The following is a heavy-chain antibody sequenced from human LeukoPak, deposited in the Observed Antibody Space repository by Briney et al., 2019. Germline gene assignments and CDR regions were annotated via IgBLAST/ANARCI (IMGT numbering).Heavy chain of an antibody. J-gene: IGHJ6*03. D-gene: IGHD4-17*01. CDR1: GYTFTGYY. CDR3: ARTGDYRRNYYYYMDV. V-gene: IGHV1-2*02. CDR2: INPNSGGT. Sequence: ASVKVSCKASGYTFTGYYMHWVRQAPGQGLEWVGWINPNSGGTNYAQKFQGRVTMTRDTSISTAYMELSRLRSDDTAVYYCARTGDYRRNYYYYMDVWGKGTTVTVSS.